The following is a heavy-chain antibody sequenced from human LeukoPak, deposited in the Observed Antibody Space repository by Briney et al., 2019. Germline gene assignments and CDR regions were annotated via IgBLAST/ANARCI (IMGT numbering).Heavy chain of an antibody. CDR1: GGSISSYY. CDR2: IYYSGST. Sequence: SETLSLTCTVSGGSISSYYWSWIRQPAGKGLEWIGTIYYSGSTYYNPSLKSRVTISVDTSKNQFSLKLSSVTAADTAVYYCARVIAVARGPHFDYWGQGTLVTVSS. CDR3: ARVIAVARGPHFDY. V-gene: IGHV4-59*12. D-gene: IGHD6-19*01. J-gene: IGHJ4*02.